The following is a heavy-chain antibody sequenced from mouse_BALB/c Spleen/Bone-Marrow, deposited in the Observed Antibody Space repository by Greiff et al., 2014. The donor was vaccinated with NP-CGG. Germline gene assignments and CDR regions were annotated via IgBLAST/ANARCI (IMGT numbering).Heavy chain of an antibody. CDR1: GFTFSSYA. CDR2: ISSGGST. J-gene: IGHJ3*01. V-gene: IGHV5-6-5*01. Sequence: VKLQESGGGLVKPGGSLKLSCAASGFTFSSYAMSWVRQTPEKRLEWVASISSGGSTYYPDSVKGRFTISRDNARNILYLQMSSLRSEDTAMYYCARVVYYDYDVWFAYWGQGTLVTVSA. D-gene: IGHD2-4*01. CDR3: ARVVYYDYDVWFAY.